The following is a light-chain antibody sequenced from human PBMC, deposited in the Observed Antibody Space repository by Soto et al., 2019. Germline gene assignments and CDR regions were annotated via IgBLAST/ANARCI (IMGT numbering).Light chain of an antibody. J-gene: IGKJ4*01. V-gene: IGKV3-20*01. CDR2: GAS. CDR1: QSVSSSY. Sequence: EIVLTQSPGTLSLSPGERATLSCRASQSVSSSYLAWYQQKPGQAPRLLIYGASSRATGIPDRFSGSGSGTDFTLTISRLEPEDCAAYYCQQYGRSPLTFGGGTKVEIK. CDR3: QQYGRSPLT.